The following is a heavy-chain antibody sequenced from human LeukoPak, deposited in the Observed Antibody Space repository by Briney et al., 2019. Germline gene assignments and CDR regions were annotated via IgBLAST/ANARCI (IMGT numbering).Heavy chain of an antibody. J-gene: IGHJ4*02. V-gene: IGHV3-15*01. D-gene: IGHD5-12*01. CDR3: TTDPFGGYSGYDPRFTFDY. CDR1: EFTFSSYN. CDR2: IKSKTDGGTT. Sequence: PGGSLRLSCAASEFTFSSYNMNWVRQAPGKGLEWVGRIKSKTDGGTTDYAAPVKGRFTISRDDSKNTLYLQMNSLKTEDTAVYYCTTDPFGGYSGYDPRFTFDYWGQGTLVTVSS.